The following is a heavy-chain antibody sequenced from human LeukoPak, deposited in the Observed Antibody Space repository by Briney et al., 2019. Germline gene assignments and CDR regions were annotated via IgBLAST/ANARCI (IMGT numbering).Heavy chain of an antibody. V-gene: IGHV3-30-3*01. CDR2: ISYDGSNK. CDR3: AKVAHGDYFDY. Sequence: GGSLRPSCAASGFTFSSYAMHWVRQAPGKGLEWVAVISYDGSNKYYADSVKGRFTISRDNSKNTLYLQMNSLRAEDTAVYYCAKVAHGDYFDYWGQGTLVTVSS. D-gene: IGHD3-10*01. CDR1: GFTFSSYA. J-gene: IGHJ4*02.